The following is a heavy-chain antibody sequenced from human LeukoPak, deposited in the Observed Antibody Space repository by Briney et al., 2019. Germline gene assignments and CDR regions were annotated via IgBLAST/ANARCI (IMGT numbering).Heavy chain of an antibody. Sequence: PGGSLILSCAASGFTLSTYNTHWVRQAPGKGLEWVSSITSSSTYYADSVKGRFTISRDNAKNSLYLQMNSLRAEDTAVYYCARERVTTTAFDIWGQGTMVTVSS. V-gene: IGHV3-21*01. CDR3: ARERVTTTAFDI. J-gene: IGHJ3*02. CDR1: GFTLSTYN. CDR2: ITSSSTY. D-gene: IGHD5-12*01.